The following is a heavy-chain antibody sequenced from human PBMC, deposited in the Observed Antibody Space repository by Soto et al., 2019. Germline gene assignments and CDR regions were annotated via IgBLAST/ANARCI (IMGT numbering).Heavy chain of an antibody. Sequence: GSLRLSCAASGFTFSSYWMSWVRQAPGKGLEWAANIKQDGSEKYYVDSVKGRFTISRDNAKNSLYLQMNSLRAEDTAVYYCARDLPQWLVTSIFDYWGQGTLVTVSS. CDR1: GFTFSSYW. D-gene: IGHD6-19*01. J-gene: IGHJ4*02. CDR3: ARDLPQWLVTSIFDY. CDR2: IKQDGSEK. V-gene: IGHV3-7*01.